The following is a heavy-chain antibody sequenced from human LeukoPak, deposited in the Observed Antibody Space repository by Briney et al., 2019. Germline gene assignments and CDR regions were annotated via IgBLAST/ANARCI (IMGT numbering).Heavy chain of an antibody. V-gene: IGHV1-69*01. J-gene: IGHJ4*02. CDR3: ESLYGSGSYYSFDY. D-gene: IGHD3-10*01. Sequence: SVKVSCKASGGTFSSYAISWVRQAPGQGLEWMGGIIPIFGTANYAQKFQGRVTITADESTSTAYMELSSLRSEDTAVYYCESLYGSGSYYSFDYWGQGTLVTVSS. CDR1: GGTFSSYA. CDR2: IIPIFGTA.